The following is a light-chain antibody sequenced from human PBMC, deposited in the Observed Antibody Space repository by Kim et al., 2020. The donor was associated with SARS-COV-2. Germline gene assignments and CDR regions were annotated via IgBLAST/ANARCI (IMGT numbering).Light chain of an antibody. V-gene: IGLV2-14*03. Sequence: GPSITISCTGTSSDVIDSDYVSWYQQHPGKAPKLMVFDVSYRPSGVSNRFSGSKSGNTASLTISGLQAEDEADYYCSSYTSSSTLLFGGGTQLTVL. CDR1: SSDVIDSDY. CDR3: SSYTSSSTLL. J-gene: IGLJ2*01. CDR2: DVS.